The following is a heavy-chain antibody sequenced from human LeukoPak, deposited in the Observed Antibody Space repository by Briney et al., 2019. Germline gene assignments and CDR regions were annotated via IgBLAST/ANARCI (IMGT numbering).Heavy chain of an antibody. V-gene: IGHV3-66*01. CDR1: GFTVRSNY. Sequence: QPGGSPRLSCAASGFTVRSNYMSWVRQAPGKGLEWVSVIYSGGSTYYADSVKGRFTISRDNSKNTLYLQMNSLRAEDTAVYYCARDWTMIARYGMDVWGQGTTVTVSS. CDR3: ARDWTMIARYGMDV. J-gene: IGHJ6*02. D-gene: IGHD3/OR15-3a*01. CDR2: IYSGGST.